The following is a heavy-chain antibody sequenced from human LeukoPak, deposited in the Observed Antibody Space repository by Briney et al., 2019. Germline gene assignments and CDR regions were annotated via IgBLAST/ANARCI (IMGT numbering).Heavy chain of an antibody. CDR1: GFTFSSYG. J-gene: IGHJ6*02. CDR2: IWYDGSNK. Sequence: GGSLRLSCAASGFTFSSYGMHWVRQAPGKGLEWVAVIWYDGSNKYYADSVKGRFTISRDNSKNTLYLQMNSLRAEDTAVYYCARGGLRYFDWLLEGEDGMDVWGQGTTVTVSS. V-gene: IGHV3-33*01. CDR3: ARGGLRYFDWLLEGEDGMDV. D-gene: IGHD3-9*01.